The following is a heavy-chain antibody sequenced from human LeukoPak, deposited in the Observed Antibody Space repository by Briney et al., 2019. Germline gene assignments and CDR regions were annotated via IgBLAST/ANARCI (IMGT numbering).Heavy chain of an antibody. J-gene: IGHJ4*02. CDR2: ISYDGSNK. D-gene: IGHD2-2*01. CDR3: ARGDVVVPAAILLIDY. V-gene: IGHV3-30*03. Sequence: GRSLRLSCAASGFTFSSYGMHWVRQAPGKGLEWVAVISYDGSNKYYADSVKGRFTISRDNSKNTLYLQMNSLRAEDTAVYYCARGDVVVPAAILLIDYWGQGTLVTVSS. CDR1: GFTFSSYG.